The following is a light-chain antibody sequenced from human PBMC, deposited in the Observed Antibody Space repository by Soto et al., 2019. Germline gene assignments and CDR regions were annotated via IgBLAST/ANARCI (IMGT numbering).Light chain of an antibody. CDR2: KAS. V-gene: IGKV1-5*03. Sequence: IPMTQSPSTLFASVGDRVTITCRASQSISTWLAWYQQKPGKAPKLLIYKASSLESGVPSRFSGSGSGTEFTLTISSLQPDDFAAYYCQQYNSYPWTFGQGTKVEIK. CDR3: QQYNSYPWT. J-gene: IGKJ1*01. CDR1: QSISTW.